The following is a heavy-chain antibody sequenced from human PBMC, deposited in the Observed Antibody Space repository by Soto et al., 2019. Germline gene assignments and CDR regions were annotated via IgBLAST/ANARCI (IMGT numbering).Heavy chain of an antibody. Sequence: QVQLVESGGGVVQPGRSLRLSCAASGFTFSSYAMHWVRQAPGKGLEWVAVISYDGSNKYYADSVKGRFTISRDNSKNTLYLQMNSLRAEDTAVYYCASARVRRDTSTIAASFDYWGQGTLVTVSS. CDR2: ISYDGSNK. J-gene: IGHJ4*02. D-gene: IGHD6-13*01. V-gene: IGHV3-30-3*01. CDR3: ASARVRRDTSTIAASFDY. CDR1: GFTFSSYA.